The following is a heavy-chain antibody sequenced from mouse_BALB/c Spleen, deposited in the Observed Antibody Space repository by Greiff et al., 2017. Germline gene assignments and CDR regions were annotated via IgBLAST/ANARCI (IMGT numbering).Heavy chain of an antibody. CDR2: ISSGGSYT. Sequence: EVKVVESGGDLVKPGGSLKLSCAASGFTFSSYGMSWVRQTPDKRLEWVATISSGGSYTYYPDSVKGRFIISRDNAKNTLYLQMSSLKSEDTAMYYCARQSTMITTDAMDDWGQGTSVTVSS. CDR1: GFTFSSYG. J-gene: IGHJ4*01. V-gene: IGHV5-6*01. CDR3: ARQSTMITTDAMDD. D-gene: IGHD2-4*01.